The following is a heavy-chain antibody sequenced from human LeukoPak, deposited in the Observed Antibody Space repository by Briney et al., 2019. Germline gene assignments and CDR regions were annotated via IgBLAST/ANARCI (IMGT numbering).Heavy chain of an antibody. CDR1: GGSFSGYY. CDR2: INHSGST. Sequence: SETLSLTCAVYGGSFSGYYWSWIRQPPGKGLEWIGEINHSGSTNYNPSLKSRVTISVDTSKNQFSLKLSSVTAADTAVYHCASTAAPPPSYYYYYMDVWGKGTTVTVSS. CDR3: ASTAAPPPSYYYYYMDV. J-gene: IGHJ6*03. D-gene: IGHD6-13*01. V-gene: IGHV4-34*01.